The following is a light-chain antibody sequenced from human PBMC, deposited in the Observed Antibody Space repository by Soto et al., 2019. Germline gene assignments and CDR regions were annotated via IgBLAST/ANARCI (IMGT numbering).Light chain of an antibody. Sequence: EIVMTQSPATLSVSPGERATLSCRASQSVSSNLAWYQQKPGQAPRLLIYGASTRATGTPARFSGSGSGTEFTLTISSLQSEDFAVYYCQQYNNWPLTFGGGTKVAIK. V-gene: IGKV3-15*01. CDR2: GAS. CDR3: QQYNNWPLT. CDR1: QSVSSN. J-gene: IGKJ4*01.